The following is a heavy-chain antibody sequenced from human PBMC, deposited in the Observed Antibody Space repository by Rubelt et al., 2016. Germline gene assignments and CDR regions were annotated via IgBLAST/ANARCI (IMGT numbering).Heavy chain of an antibody. V-gene: IGHV1-18*01. Sequence: QVQLVQSGAEVKKPGASVKVSCKASGYTFTSYGISWVRQAPGQGLERMGWISAYNGNTNYAQKRQCRATMTTETSTRTAYMELRSLRSDDTAVYYCARDLPPFRRYNWNFPLDYWGQGTLVTVSS. CDR1: GYTFTSYG. CDR3: ARDLPPFRRYNWNFPLDY. D-gene: IGHD1-7*01. J-gene: IGHJ4*02. CDR2: ISAYNGNT.